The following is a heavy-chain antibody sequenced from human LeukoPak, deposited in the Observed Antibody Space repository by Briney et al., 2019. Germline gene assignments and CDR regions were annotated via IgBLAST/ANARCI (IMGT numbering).Heavy chain of an antibody. V-gene: IGHV3-64*02. Sequence: GGSLRLSCAASGFIFSPYTMHWVRQAPGKGLEFVSAIIGDGITTYYADSVKGRFTVSRDNSESTLYLQMGSLTAEDMAVYYCARERAGYYLDVWGKGTTVTVFS. CDR3: ARERAGYYLDV. J-gene: IGHJ6*04. CDR2: IIGDGITT. D-gene: IGHD3-9*01. CDR1: GFIFSPYT.